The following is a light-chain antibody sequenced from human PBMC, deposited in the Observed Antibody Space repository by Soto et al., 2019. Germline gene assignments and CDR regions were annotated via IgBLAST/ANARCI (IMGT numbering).Light chain of an antibody. CDR3: CSYAGSSTLV. V-gene: IGLV2-23*01. CDR1: SGDIGTYNL. Sequence: QSALTQPASVSGSPGQSITISCTGTSGDIGTYNLVSWYQQHPGKAPKLMIYEGGKRPSGVSNRFSGSKSGNTASLTISGLRAEDEADYYCCSYAGSSTLVFGGGTKLTVL. J-gene: IGLJ3*02. CDR2: EGG.